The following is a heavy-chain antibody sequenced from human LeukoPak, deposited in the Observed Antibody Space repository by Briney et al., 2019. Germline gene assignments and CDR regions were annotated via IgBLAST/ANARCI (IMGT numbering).Heavy chain of an antibody. CDR1: GYTFTGYY. CDR2: IVVGSGNT. V-gene: IGHV1-58*02. CDR3: AAGRWELQWSFDP. J-gene: IGHJ5*02. D-gene: IGHD1-26*01. Sequence: SVKVSCKASGYTFTGYYMHWVRQAPGQGLEWMGWIVVGSGNTNYAQKFQERVTITRDMSTSTAYMELSSLRSEDTAVYYCAAGRWELQWSFDPWGQGTLVTVSS.